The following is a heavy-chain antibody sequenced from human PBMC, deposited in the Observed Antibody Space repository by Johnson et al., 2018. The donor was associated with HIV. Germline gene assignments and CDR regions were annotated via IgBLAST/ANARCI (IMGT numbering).Heavy chain of an antibody. Sequence: VQLVESGGGVVRPGGSLRLSCAVAGFRFDDYGMSWVRQAPGKGLEWISRMNADGKTTTYADSVKGRFTISRDNVKNTLYLQMNSLRAEDTAVYYCASEQELIGERAFDMWGQGTMVTVSS. CDR2: MNADGKTT. D-gene: IGHD6-13*01. V-gene: IGHV3-20*04. CDR1: GFRFDDYG. J-gene: IGHJ3*02. CDR3: ASEQELIGERAFDM.